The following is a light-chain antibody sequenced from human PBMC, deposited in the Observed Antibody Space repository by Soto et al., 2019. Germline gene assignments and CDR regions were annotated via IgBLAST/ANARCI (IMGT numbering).Light chain of an antibody. CDR2: DVS. CDR3: SSYTSASTPKV. Sequence: QSALTQPASVSGSPGQSITISCTGTGSDVGGYNYVSWYQQHPGKAPKVMIYDVSNRPSGVSNRVSGPKSGNTASLTISGLQAEDEADYYCSSYTSASTPKVFGGGTKLTVL. J-gene: IGLJ2*01. V-gene: IGLV2-14*01. CDR1: GSDVGGYNY.